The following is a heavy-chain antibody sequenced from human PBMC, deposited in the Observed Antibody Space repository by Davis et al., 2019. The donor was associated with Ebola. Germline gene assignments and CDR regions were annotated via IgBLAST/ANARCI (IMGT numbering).Heavy chain of an antibody. J-gene: IGHJ4*02. CDR2: IRSKANSYAT. D-gene: IGHD2-15*01. V-gene: IGHV3-73*01. Sequence: GGSLRLSCAASGFTFSGSAMHWVRQASGKGLEWVGRIRSKANSYATAYAASVKGRFTISRDDLKNTAYLQMNSLKTEDTAVYYCTRLPYCSGGSCYPAWGQGTLVTVSS. CDR1: GFTFSGSA. CDR3: TRLPYCSGGSCYPA.